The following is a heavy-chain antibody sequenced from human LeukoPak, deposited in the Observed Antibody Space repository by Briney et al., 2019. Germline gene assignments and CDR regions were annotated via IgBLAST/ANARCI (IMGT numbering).Heavy chain of an antibody. CDR3: ARGDYDFWSGDIDY. J-gene: IGHJ4*02. V-gene: IGHV3-21*01. CDR2: ISSSSSYI. D-gene: IGHD3-3*01. CDR1: GFTFSSYS. Sequence: PGRSLRLSCAASGFTFSSYSMNWVRQAPGKGLEWVSSISSSSSYIYYADSVKGRFTISRDNAKNSLYLQMNSLRAEDTAVYYCARGDYDFWSGDIDYWGQGTLVTVSS.